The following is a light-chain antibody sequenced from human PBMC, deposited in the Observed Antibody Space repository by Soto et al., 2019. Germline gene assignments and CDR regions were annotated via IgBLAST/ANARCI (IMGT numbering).Light chain of an antibody. V-gene: IGKV3-11*01. CDR2: DAS. J-gene: IGKJ2*01. Sequence: DIVLTQSPSTLSLSPGERATLSCRASQSVSSYLAWYQQKPGQAPRLLIYDASIRATGIPARFSGSGSGTDFTLTISSLAPEDCAVYFCQQRSNSYTFGQGTKLEIK. CDR3: QQRSNSYT. CDR1: QSVSSY.